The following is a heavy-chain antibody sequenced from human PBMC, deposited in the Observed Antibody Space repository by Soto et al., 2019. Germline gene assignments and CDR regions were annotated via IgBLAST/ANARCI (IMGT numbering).Heavy chain of an antibody. CDR3: AHTYSSSPDDGFDV. CDR2: IYWDDDK. CDR1: GFSLNTRGVG. V-gene: IGHV2-5*02. D-gene: IGHD6-6*01. Sequence: QITLKESGHTLVKPTQMLTLTCTFSGFSLNTRGVGVGWIRQPPGGALEWLALIYWDDDKRYSPSLRSRLTITQDTSKNQVVLTMTTMEPLDTGTSYCAHTYSSSPDDGFDVWGQGTRVTVSS. J-gene: IGHJ3*01.